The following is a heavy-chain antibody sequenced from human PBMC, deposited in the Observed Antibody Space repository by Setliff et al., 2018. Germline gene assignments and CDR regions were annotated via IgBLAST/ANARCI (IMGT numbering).Heavy chain of an antibody. CDR1: GYNFENYA. CDR3: VREHVDTTLIVVPIRGGYFDL. D-gene: IGHD3-22*01. J-gene: IGHJ2*01. V-gene: IGHV1-8*01. Sequence: ASVKVSCKASGYNFENYAINWVRQATGQGLEWMGWMDPKTGDTGFAQKFQGRVTITSDTPINTVYLDLSGLKSDDTAVYFCVREHVDTTLIVVPIRGGYFDLWGRGTLVTVSS. CDR2: MDPKTGDT.